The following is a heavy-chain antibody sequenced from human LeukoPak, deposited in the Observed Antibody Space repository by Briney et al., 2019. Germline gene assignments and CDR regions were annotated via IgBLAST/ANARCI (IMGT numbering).Heavy chain of an antibody. V-gene: IGHV1-46*01. J-gene: IGHJ4*02. CDR1: GYTFTSYH. CDR2: INPSGGTT. CDR3: ARGSRAGGYRYYFDY. Sequence: ASVKVSCKASGYTFTSYHMHWVRQAPGQGLEWMGIINPSGGTTNYAQKFRGRVTMTRDMSTSTVYMELSSLRSEDTAVYYCARGSRAGGYRYYFDYWGQGTLVTVSS. D-gene: IGHD3-16*01.